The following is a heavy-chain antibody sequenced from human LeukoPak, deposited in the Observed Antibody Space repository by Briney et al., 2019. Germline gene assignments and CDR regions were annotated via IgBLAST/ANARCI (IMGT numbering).Heavy chain of an antibody. CDR2: IYYSGST. J-gene: IGHJ5*02. D-gene: IGHD6-19*01. CDR3: ARQRIAVAGRIPGWFDP. Sequence: SETLSLTCTVSGDSISSSSYYWDWIRQPPGKGLEWIGSIYYSGSTYYNPSLKSRVTISVDTSKNQFSLKLSSVTAADTAVYYCARQRIAVAGRIPGWFDPWGQGTLVTVSS. CDR1: GDSISSSSYY. V-gene: IGHV4-39*01.